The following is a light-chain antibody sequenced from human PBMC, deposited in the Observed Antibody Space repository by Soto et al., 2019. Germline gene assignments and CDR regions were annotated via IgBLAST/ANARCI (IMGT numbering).Light chain of an antibody. J-gene: IGKJ2*01. CDR3: QPTYSPPYT. CDR2: VAS. V-gene: IGKV1-39*01. Sequence: DIQMTQSPSSLSASVGDRVTITCRASQSISSNLYWYQQKPGEAPNLMIYVASSVQSGVPSRFRRSEPGTDYTLAISSARTDDFGPYYCQPTYSPPYTFVQGPQLEIK. CDR1: QSISSN.